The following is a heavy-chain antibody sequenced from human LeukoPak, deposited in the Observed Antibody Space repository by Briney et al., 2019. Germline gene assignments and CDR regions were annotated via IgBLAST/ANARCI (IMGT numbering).Heavy chain of an antibody. D-gene: IGHD4-17*01. J-gene: IGHJ3*02. Sequence: GGSLRLSCAASGFTFSSYWMSWVRQAPGKGLEWVANIKQDGSEKYYVDSVKGRFTISRDNAKNSLYLQMNSLRAEDTAVYYCARDPRLSTVTIAFDIWGQGTMVTVSS. CDR3: ARDPRLSTVTIAFDI. V-gene: IGHV3-7*01. CDR1: GFTFSSYW. CDR2: IKQDGSEK.